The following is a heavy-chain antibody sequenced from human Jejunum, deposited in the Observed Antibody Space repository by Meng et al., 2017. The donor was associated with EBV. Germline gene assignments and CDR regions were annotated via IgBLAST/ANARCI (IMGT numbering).Heavy chain of an antibody. CDR1: GFSVNTNY. Sequence: EVQMVASGGGSIQPGGSLIHSCAVSGFSVNTNYMTWVRQAPGEGREWVSLIYTGDITYYADSEKGQFTISRDNSKNTLSLQINGLRAEDTAVYYWAIGQPYFDYSGQGTLVTVSS. V-gene: IGHV3-53*01. CDR3: AIGQPYFDY. CDR2: IYTGDIT. J-gene: IGHJ4*02.